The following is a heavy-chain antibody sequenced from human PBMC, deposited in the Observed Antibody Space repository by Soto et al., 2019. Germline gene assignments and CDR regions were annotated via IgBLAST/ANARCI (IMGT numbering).Heavy chain of an antibody. J-gene: IGHJ4*02. V-gene: IGHV3-23*01. D-gene: IGHD6-13*01. Sequence: GGSLRLSCAASGLTFSNYAMTWVRQAPGKGLERLSVITGSGGGTYFVDSVKGRFTISRDNSKNTVYLQMNSLRAEDTAVYYCAKRPLTAAGFDYWGQGTLVTVSS. CDR3: AKRPLTAAGFDY. CDR1: GLTFSNYA. CDR2: ITGSGGGT.